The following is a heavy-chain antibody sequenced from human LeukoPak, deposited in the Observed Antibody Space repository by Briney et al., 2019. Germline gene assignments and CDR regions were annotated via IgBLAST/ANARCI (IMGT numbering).Heavy chain of an antibody. CDR2: IYYSGST. J-gene: IGHJ4*02. Sequence: SQTLSLTCTVSGGSISSGSYYWSWIRQPPGKGLEWIGYIYYSGSTNYNPSLKSRVTISVDTSKNQFSLKLSSVTAADTAVYYCARGGAHTPDFDYWGQGTLVTVSS. D-gene: IGHD1-26*01. CDR1: GGSISSGSYY. V-gene: IGHV4-61*01. CDR3: ARGGAHTPDFDY.